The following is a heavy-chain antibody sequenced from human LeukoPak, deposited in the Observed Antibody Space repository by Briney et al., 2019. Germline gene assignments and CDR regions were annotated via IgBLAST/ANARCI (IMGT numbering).Heavy chain of an antibody. CDR3: AIHPRTSIAAAGTRVSY. Sequence: ASVKVSCKASGYTFTGYYMHWVRQAPGQGLEWMGWINPNSGGTNYAQKFQGRVTMTRDTSISTAYMELSRLRSDDTAVYYCAIHPRTSIAAAGTRVSYWGQGTLVTVSS. CDR1: GYTFTGYY. V-gene: IGHV1-2*02. D-gene: IGHD6-13*01. J-gene: IGHJ4*02. CDR2: INPNSGGT.